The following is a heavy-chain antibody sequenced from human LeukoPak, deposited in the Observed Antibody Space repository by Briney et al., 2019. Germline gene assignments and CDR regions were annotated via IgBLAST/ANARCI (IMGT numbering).Heavy chain of an antibody. CDR2: INPNSGGT. CDR3: ARDRHSSGYYAWFDP. V-gene: IGHV1-2*02. Sequence: GASVEVSCQASGYTFTRYYMHLVRQAPGQGVEWVGWINPNSGGTNYAQKFQGRVTMTGDTSISTAYMELSRLRSDDTAVYYCARDRHSSGYYAWFDPWGQGTLVTVSS. CDR1: GYTFTRYY. D-gene: IGHD3-22*01. J-gene: IGHJ5*02.